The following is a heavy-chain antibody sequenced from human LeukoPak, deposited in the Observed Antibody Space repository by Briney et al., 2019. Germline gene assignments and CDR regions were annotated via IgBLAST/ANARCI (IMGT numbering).Heavy chain of an antibody. CDR1: GGTFSSYA. Sequence: SVKVSCKASGGTFSSYAISWVRQAPGQGLEWMGRIIPILGIANYAQKFQGRVTITADKSTSTAYMELSSLRSEDTAVYYCARDYYGSGSYFPQPSYGMDVWGQGTTVTVSS. D-gene: IGHD3-10*01. CDR3: ARDYYGSGSYFPQPSYGMDV. CDR2: IIPILGIA. J-gene: IGHJ6*02. V-gene: IGHV1-69*04.